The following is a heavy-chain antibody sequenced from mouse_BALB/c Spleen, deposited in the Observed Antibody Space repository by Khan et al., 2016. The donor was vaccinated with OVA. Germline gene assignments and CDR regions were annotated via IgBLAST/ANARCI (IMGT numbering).Heavy chain of an antibody. V-gene: IGHV1-77*01. CDR3: ARRNYFGYTFAY. CDR1: GYTFTDYY. CDR2: IYPGSGNT. Sequence: QVQLQQSGAELARPGASVKLSCKASGYTFTDYYINWVKQRTGQGLEWIGEIYPGSGNTYYNEKLKDKATLTADKSSTTAYMQLSSLTSEDSAVYFCARRNYFGYTFAYWGQGTLVTVSA. D-gene: IGHD1-2*01. J-gene: IGHJ3*01.